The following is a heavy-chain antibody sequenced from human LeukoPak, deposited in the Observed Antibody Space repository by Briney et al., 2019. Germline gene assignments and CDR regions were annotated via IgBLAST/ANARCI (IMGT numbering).Heavy chain of an antibody. J-gene: IGHJ3*02. V-gene: IGHV4-59*01. CDR2: IYYSGST. CDR1: GGSISSYY. CDR3: ARGYYDFWSGYYWPDAFDI. D-gene: IGHD3-3*01. Sequence: PSETLFLTCTVSGGSISSYYWSWIRQPPGKGLEWIGYIYYSGSTNYNPSLKSRVTISVDTSKNQFSLKLSSVTAADMAVYYSARGYYDFWSGYYWPDAFDIWGQGTMVTVSS.